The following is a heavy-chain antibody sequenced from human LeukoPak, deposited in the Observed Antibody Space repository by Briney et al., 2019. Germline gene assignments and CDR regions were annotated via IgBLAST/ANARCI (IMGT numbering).Heavy chain of an antibody. Sequence: EGSLRLSCAASGFTFSSYWMSWVRQAPGKGLEWVANIKQDGSEKYYVDSVKGRFTISRDNAKNSLYLQMNSLRAEDTAVYYCARVGSYYYYYYMDVWGKGTTVTVSS. CDR1: GFTFSSYW. D-gene: IGHD1-26*01. V-gene: IGHV3-7*01. CDR2: IKQDGSEK. CDR3: ARVGSYYYYYYMDV. J-gene: IGHJ6*03.